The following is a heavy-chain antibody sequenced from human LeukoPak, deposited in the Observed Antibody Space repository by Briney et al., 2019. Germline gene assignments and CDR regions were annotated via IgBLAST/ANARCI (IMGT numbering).Heavy chain of an antibody. D-gene: IGHD3-22*01. CDR3: ARGPMGMYYYDSSGYYTH. CDR2: IYYSGST. J-gene: IGHJ1*01. CDR1: GGSISSYY. V-gene: IGHV4-59*01. Sequence: SETLSLTCTVSGGSISSYYWSWIRQPPGKGLEWIGYIYYSGSTNYNPSLKSRVTISVDTSKNQFSLKLSSVTAADTAVYYCARGPMGMYYYDSSGYYTHWGQGTLVTVSS.